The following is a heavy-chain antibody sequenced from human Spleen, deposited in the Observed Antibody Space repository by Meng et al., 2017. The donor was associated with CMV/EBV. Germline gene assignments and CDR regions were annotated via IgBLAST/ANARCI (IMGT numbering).Heavy chain of an antibody. CDR3: ARLVPAARGTNWFDP. J-gene: IGHJ5*02. D-gene: IGHD2-2*01. CDR1: GDSISSGDYY. V-gene: IGHV4-61*08. CDR2: IYYSGGT. Sequence: SETLSLTCAVSGDSISSGDYYWSWIRQPPGKGLEWIGYIYYSGGTDYNPSLKSRVTITVDTSKNQSSLKLSSVTAADTAVYYCARLVPAARGTNWFDPWAQGILVTVSS.